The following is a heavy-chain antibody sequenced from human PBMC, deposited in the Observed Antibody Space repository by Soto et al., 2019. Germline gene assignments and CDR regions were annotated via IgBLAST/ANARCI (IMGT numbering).Heavy chain of an antibody. J-gene: IGHJ3*02. Sequence: SLRLSCAASGFTFSGYWMSWVRQAPGKGLEWVANIQQDGSEKWYVDSVKGRFTISRDNAKNSLYLQMNSLRAEDTAVYYCARGDYYDSSGPFSDAFDIWGQGTMVTVSS. CDR1: GFTFSGYW. D-gene: IGHD3-22*01. CDR3: ARGDYYDSSGPFSDAFDI. CDR2: IQQDGSEK. V-gene: IGHV3-7*04.